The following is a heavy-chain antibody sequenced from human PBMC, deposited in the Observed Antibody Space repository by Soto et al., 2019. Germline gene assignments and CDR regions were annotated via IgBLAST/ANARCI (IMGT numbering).Heavy chain of an antibody. CDR2: ISAYNGNT. CDR1: GDTFTNSA. V-gene: IGHV1-18*01. CDR3: AREGSRSGRPRPQTYIDY. Sequence: ASVKVSCKASGDTFTNSAFIWVRQAPGQGLEWMGWISAYNGNTDYEQKFQGRVTMTTDTSTSTAHMELRSLRSDDTAVYHCAREGSRSGRPRPQTYIDYWGQGPWSPSPQ. J-gene: IGHJ4*02. D-gene: IGHD6-13*01.